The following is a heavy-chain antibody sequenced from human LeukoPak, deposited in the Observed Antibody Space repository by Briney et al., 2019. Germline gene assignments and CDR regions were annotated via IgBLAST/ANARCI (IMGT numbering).Heavy chain of an antibody. V-gene: IGHV4-61*01. CDR3: ARQITIFGAWSFDY. CDR2: IYHSGST. J-gene: IGHJ4*02. CDR1: GGSFSSGSYY. D-gene: IGHD3-3*01. Sequence: SETLSLTCTVSGGSFSSGSYYWSWIRQPPGKGLEWIGYIYHSGSTNYNPSLKSRVTISVDTSKNQFSLKLSSVTAADTAVYYCARQITIFGAWSFDYWGQGTLVTVSS.